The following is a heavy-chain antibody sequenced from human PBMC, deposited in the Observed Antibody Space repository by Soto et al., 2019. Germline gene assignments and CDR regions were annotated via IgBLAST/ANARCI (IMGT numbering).Heavy chain of an antibody. CDR3: ARDPPPLDRIAVAADPFDY. D-gene: IGHD6-19*01. CDR1: GFTFSSYS. Sequence: EVQLVESGGCLVKPGVSLRLSCAASGFTFSSYSMNWVRQAPGKGLEWVSSISSSSSYIYYADSVKGRFTSSRENARNSLYLQMNSLRAEDTAVYYCARDPPPLDRIAVAADPFDYWGQGTLVTVSS. V-gene: IGHV3-21*01. J-gene: IGHJ4*02. CDR2: ISSSSSYI.